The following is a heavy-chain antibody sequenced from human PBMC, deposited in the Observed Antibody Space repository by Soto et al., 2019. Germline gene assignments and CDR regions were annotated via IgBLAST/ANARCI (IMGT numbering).Heavy chain of an antibody. CDR1: GYIFTTYG. CDR2: ISTDSGYT. Sequence: QIQLVQSGGEVERPGASVTVSCEASGYIFTTYGLSWVRQTPAHGLEWMGWISTDSGYTQYSQFLQGRVTMTRDTSTNTGYMELRDLTSDDTGIYYCARDRPPGSLYGMDAWGQGTLVSVSS. J-gene: IGHJ4*03. D-gene: IGHD3-10*01. V-gene: IGHV1-18*01. CDR3: ARDRPPGSLYGMDA.